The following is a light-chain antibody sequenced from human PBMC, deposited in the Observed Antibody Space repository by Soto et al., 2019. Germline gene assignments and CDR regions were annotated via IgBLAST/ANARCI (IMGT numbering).Light chain of an antibody. CDR2: GAF. Sequence: EIVMTQSPATLSVSPGETATLSCRASQSVSYNLAWYQQKPGQGPRLLIYGAFTRATGIPARFSGSGSGTEFTLTISSLQYDDFAVYYCQQYKNWPPLTFGGGTKVEIK. CDR1: QSVSYN. J-gene: IGKJ4*01. CDR3: QQYKNWPPLT. V-gene: IGKV3-15*01.